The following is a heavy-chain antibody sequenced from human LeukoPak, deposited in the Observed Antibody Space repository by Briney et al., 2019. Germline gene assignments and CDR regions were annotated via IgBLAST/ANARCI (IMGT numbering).Heavy chain of an antibody. CDR3: ARAVVRGVADY. V-gene: IGHV3-21*01. CDR1: GFTFSSYS. D-gene: IGHD3-10*01. Sequence: GGSLRLSCAASGFTFSSYSMNWVRQAPGKGLEWVSSISSSSSYIYYADSVKGRFTISRDNAKNSLYLQMNSLRAEDTAVYHCARAVVRGVADYWGQGTLVTVSS. CDR2: ISSSSSYI. J-gene: IGHJ4*02.